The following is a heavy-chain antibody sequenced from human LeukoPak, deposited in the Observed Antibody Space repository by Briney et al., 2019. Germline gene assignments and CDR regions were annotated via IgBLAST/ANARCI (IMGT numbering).Heavy chain of an antibody. CDR1: GYSISSGHY. J-gene: IGHJ4*02. V-gene: IGHV4-38-2*02. CDR3: ARESQAYYDLDY. D-gene: IGHD3-3*01. Sequence: SETLSLTCAVSGYSISSGHYWGWIRQPPGKGLEWIGSIYHSGSTYYNPSLKSRVTISVDTSKNQFSLKLSSVTAADTAVYYCARESQAYYDLDYWGQGTLVTVSS. CDR2: IYHSGST.